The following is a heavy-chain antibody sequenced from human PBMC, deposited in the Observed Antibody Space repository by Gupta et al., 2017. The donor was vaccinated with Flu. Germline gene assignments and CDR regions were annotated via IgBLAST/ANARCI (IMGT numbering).Heavy chain of an antibody. CDR1: GFTLGHYA. CDR2: ISWSGGSI. D-gene: IGHD2-21*02. CDR3: AKDISPHGLYYFDY. V-gene: IGHV3-9*01. Sequence: VQLVESGGGLVQPGRSLSLFCASFGFTLGHYALHWVRHAPGKGLEWVSGISWSGGSIAYADSVKGRFTISRDNAKNSLYLQMNSLRAEDTALYYCAKDISPHGLYYFDYWGQGTVVTVSS. J-gene: IGHJ4*02.